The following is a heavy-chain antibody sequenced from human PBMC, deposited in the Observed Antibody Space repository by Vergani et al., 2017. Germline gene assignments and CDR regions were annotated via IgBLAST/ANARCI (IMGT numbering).Heavy chain of an antibody. CDR2: ISSSSSTI. J-gene: IGHJ4*02. D-gene: IGHD3-9*01. V-gene: IGHV3-48*02. Sequence: EVQLVESGGGLVQPGGSLRLSCAASGFTFSSYSMNWVRQAPGKGLEWVSYISSSSSTIYYADSVKGRFTISRDNAKNSLYLQMNSLRDEDTAVYYCAREGRLRGYFDWLNPFDYWGQGTLVTVSS. CDR1: GFTFSSYS. CDR3: AREGRLRGYFDWLNPFDY.